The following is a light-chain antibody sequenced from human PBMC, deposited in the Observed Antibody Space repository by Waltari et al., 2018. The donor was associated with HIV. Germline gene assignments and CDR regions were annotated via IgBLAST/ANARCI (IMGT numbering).Light chain of an antibody. J-gene: IGLJ3*02. Sequence: QSALTQPASVSGPPGQSITISCTGTSSDVGSYNYVSWSQQHPDKAPKLMIYEVSNRPSGVSNRFSGSKSDNTASLTISGLQAEDEADYYCSSYRSSSTPLWVFGGGTKLTVL. CDR3: SSYRSSSTPLWV. V-gene: IGLV2-14*01. CDR1: SSDVGSYNY. CDR2: EVS.